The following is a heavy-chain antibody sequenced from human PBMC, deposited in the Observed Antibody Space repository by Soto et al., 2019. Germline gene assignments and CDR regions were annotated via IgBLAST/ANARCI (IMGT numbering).Heavy chain of an antibody. Sequence: GGSLRLSCAASGFTFSSYWMHWVRQAPGKGLVWVSRINSDGSSTSYADSVKGRFTISRDNAKNTLYLQMDTLRAEDTAVYYCARVNYYGSGTQYPNFDYWGQGTLVTVSS. CDR2: INSDGSST. V-gene: IGHV3-74*01. D-gene: IGHD3-10*01. CDR3: ARVNYYGSGTQYPNFDY. J-gene: IGHJ4*02. CDR1: GFTFSSYW.